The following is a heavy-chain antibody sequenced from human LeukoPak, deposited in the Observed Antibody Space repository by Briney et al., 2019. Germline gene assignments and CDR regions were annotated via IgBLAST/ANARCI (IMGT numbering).Heavy chain of an antibody. Sequence: GASVKVSCKASGGTFSNYAISWVRQAPGQGLEWMGGIIPIFGTAGYAQKFQGRVTITADESTSTAHMELSSLRSEDTAVYYCARDLGDSFDYWGQGTLVTVSS. CDR1: GGTFSNYA. J-gene: IGHJ4*02. CDR2: IIPIFGTA. D-gene: IGHD3-10*01. CDR3: ARDLGDSFDY. V-gene: IGHV1-69*13.